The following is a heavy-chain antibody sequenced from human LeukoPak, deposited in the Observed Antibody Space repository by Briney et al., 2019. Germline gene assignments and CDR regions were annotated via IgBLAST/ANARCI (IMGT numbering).Heavy chain of an antibody. D-gene: IGHD5-18*01. Sequence: SETLSLTCTVPGGSISSYYWSWIRQPPGKGLEWIGYIYYSGSTNYNPSLKSRVTISVDTSKNQFSLKLSSVTAADTAVYYCARQTIQLWSEFDYWGQGTLVTVPS. CDR3: ARQTIQLWSEFDY. CDR2: IYYSGST. V-gene: IGHV4-59*08. CDR1: GGSISSYY. J-gene: IGHJ4*02.